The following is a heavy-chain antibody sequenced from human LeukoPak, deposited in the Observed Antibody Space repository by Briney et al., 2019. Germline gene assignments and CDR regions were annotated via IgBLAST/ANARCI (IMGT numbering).Heavy chain of an antibody. D-gene: IGHD2/OR15-2a*01. V-gene: IGHV4-34*01. CDR1: GGSFSGYY. J-gene: IGHJ2*01. Sequence: KPSETLSLTCAVYGGSFSGYYWSWIRQPPGKGLEWIGEINHSGSTNYNPSLKSRVTISVDTSKNQFSLKLSSVTAADTAVYYCARDRPSQDFPWIFDLWGRGTLVTVSS. CDR3: ARDRPSQDFPWIFDL. CDR2: INHSGST.